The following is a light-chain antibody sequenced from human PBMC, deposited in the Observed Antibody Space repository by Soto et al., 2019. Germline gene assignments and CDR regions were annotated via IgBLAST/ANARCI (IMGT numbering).Light chain of an antibody. V-gene: IGKV3-20*01. CDR3: QQYGSSPRT. CDR2: GAS. Sequence: EIVLTQSPGTLSLSPGERATLSCRASQSVSSSFLAWYQQKPSQAPRLLIYGASSRATGIPDRFSGSGSGTDFTLTISRLEPEDVAVYYCQQYGSSPRTFGQGTKVEIK. J-gene: IGKJ1*01. CDR1: QSVSSSF.